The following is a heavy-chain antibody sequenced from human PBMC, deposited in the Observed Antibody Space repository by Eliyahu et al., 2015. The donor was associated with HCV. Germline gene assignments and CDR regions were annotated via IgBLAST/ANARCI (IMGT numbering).Heavy chain of an antibody. V-gene: IGHV1-69*04. Sequence: QVQLVQSGAEVKKPGSSVKVSCKASGGTFSSYAISWVRQAPGQGLEWMGRIIPILGIANYAQKFQGRVTITADKSTSTAYMELSSLRSEDTAVYYCAEVGGDGYNRNWFDPWGQGTLVTVSS. J-gene: IGHJ5*02. D-gene: IGHD5-24*01. CDR1: GGTFSSYA. CDR2: IIPILGIA. CDR3: AEVGGDGYNRNWFDP.